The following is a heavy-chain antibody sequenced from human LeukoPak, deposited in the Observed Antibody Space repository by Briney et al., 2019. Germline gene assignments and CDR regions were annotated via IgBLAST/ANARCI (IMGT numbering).Heavy chain of an antibody. V-gene: IGHV4-61*02. CDR3: ARVRYSSAWYFFDY. CDR2: IYTSGST. D-gene: IGHD6-19*01. J-gene: IGHJ4*02. CDR1: GGSISSGSYY. Sequence: SQTLSLTCTVSGGSISSGSYYWSWIRQPAGKGLEWIGRIYTSGSTNYNPSLKSRVTISVDTSKNQFSLKLSSVTAADTAVYYCARVRYSSAWYFFDYWGQGTLVTVSS.